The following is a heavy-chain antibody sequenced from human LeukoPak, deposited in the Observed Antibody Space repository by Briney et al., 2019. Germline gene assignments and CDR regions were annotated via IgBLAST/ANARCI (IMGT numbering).Heavy chain of an antibody. CDR1: GGSISSYY. CDR3: ARGYCSSTSCYIPIDY. V-gene: IGHV4-59*01. J-gene: IGHJ4*02. CDR2: IYYSGST. D-gene: IGHD2-2*02. Sequence: SETLSLTCTSPGGSISSYYWSWIRQPPGKGLERIGYIYYSGSTNYNPSLKSRVTISVDTSKNQFSLTLSSVTAADTAVYYCARGYCSSTSCYIPIDYWGQGTLVTVSS.